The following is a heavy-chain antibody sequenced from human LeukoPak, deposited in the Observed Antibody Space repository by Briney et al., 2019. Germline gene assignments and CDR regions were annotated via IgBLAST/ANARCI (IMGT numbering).Heavy chain of an antibody. J-gene: IGHJ5*02. CDR2: IDWDDDK. CDR1: GFSLSTSGMR. CDR3: ARHSGSGYNWFDP. Sequence: SGPALVKPTQTLTLTCTFSGFSLSTSGMRVSWIRQPPGKALEWLARIDWDDDKFYSTSLKTRLTISKDTSKNQVVLTMTNMDPVDTATYYCARHSGSGYNWFDPWGQGTLVTVPS. D-gene: IGHD3-10*01. V-gene: IGHV2-70*04.